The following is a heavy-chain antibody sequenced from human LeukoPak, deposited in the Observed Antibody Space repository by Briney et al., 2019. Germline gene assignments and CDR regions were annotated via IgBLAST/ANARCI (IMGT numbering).Heavy chain of an antibody. V-gene: IGHV1-2*02. J-gene: IGHJ5*02. CDR3: ARGDIVVVVAATLASP. Sequence: ASVKVSCKASGYTFTGYYMHWVRQAPGQGLEWMGWINPNSGGTNYAQKFQGRATMTRDTSISTAYMELSRLRSDDTAVYYCARGDIVVVVAATLASPWGQGTLVTVSS. CDR2: INPNSGGT. CDR1: GYTFTGYY. D-gene: IGHD2-15*01.